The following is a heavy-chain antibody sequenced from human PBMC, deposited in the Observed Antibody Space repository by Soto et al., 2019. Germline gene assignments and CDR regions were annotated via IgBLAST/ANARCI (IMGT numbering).Heavy chain of an antibody. Sequence: GGSLRLSCAASGFTFSSYAMSWVRQAPGKGLEWVSAISGSGGSTYYADSVKGRFTISRDNSKNTLYLQMNSLRAEDTAVYYCASKTGYSSSWYFRYWGQGTLVTVSS. V-gene: IGHV3-23*01. J-gene: IGHJ4*02. D-gene: IGHD6-13*01. CDR1: GFTFSSYA. CDR2: ISGSGGST. CDR3: ASKTGYSSSWYFRY.